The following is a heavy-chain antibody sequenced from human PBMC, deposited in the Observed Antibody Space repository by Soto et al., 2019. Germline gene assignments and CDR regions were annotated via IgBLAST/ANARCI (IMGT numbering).Heavy chain of an antibody. CDR1: GFTFSSYG. Sequence: QVQLVESGGGVVQPGRSLRLSCAASGFTFSSYGMHWVRQAPGKGLEWVAVISYDGSNKYYAHFVKGRFTISRDNSKNTLYLQMNSLRADDTAVYYCAKPTVAGSSDLVYWGQGTLVTVSS. V-gene: IGHV3-30*18. J-gene: IGHJ4*02. CDR2: ISYDGSNK. CDR3: AKPTVAGSSDLVY. D-gene: IGHD6-19*01.